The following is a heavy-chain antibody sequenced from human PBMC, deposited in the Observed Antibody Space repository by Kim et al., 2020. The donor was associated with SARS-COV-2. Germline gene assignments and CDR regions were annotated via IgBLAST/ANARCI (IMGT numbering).Heavy chain of an antibody. J-gene: IGHJ4*02. CDR3: ARAGIAAGFFDY. D-gene: IGHD6-13*01. Sequence: YYADSVKGRFTISRDNAKNSLYLQMSSLRAEDTAVYYCARAGIAAGFFDYWGQGTLVTVSS. V-gene: IGHV3-21*01.